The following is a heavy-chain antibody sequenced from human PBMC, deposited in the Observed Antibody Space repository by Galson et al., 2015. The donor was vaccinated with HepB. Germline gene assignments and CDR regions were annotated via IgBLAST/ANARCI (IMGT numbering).Heavy chain of an antibody. Sequence: SVKVSCKASGGTFSSYTISWVRQAPGQGLEWMRRIIPILGIANYAQKFQGRVTITADKSTSTAYMELSSLRSEDTAVYYCASLTGYYNPFDYWGQGTLVTVSS. J-gene: IGHJ4*02. CDR1: GGTFSSYT. D-gene: IGHD3-9*01. CDR3: ASLTGYYNPFDY. CDR2: IIPILGIA. V-gene: IGHV1-69*02.